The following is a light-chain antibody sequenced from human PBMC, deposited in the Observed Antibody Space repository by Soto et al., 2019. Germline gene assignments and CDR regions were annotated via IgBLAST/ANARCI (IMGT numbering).Light chain of an antibody. Sequence: DIPMTQSPSTLSASVGDRVTITCRASQSISSWLAWYQQKPGKAPKLLIYDASSLESGGPSRFSGSGSGTEVTLSISSLQPDDFANYYCQQHNSPPLTFDGGTKVEIK. CDR1: QSISSW. CDR2: DAS. J-gene: IGKJ4*01. CDR3: QQHNSPPLT. V-gene: IGKV1-5*01.